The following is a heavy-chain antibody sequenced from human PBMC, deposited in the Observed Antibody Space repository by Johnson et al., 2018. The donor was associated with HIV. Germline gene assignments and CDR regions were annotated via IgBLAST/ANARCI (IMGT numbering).Heavy chain of an antibody. CDR3: ARDSFDISGQQHDAFDI. CDR2: ISYDGSNK. D-gene: IGHD3-22*01. J-gene: IGHJ3*02. CDR1: GFTFSSYA. Sequence: QVQLVESGGGVVQPGRSLRLSCAASGFTFSSYAMHWVRQAPGKGLEWVAVISYDGSNKYYADSVRGRFTISRDSSKNTLYLQMKSLRVEDTAVYYCARDSFDISGQQHDAFDIWGQGTMVTVSS. V-gene: IGHV3-30-3*01.